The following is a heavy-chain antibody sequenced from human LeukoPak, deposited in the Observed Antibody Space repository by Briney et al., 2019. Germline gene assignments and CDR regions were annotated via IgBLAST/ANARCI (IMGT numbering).Heavy chain of an antibody. J-gene: IGHJ4*02. CDR2: ISCSGGTT. D-gene: IGHD3-10*01. Sequence: GESLTLSCAASGFTFSSYATSWVRQAPGKGLEWVSGISCSGGTTYYADSVKGRFTISRDNSKNTLYLQMNSLRAEDTAVYYCAEIRGGLGIDYWGQGTLVTVSS. V-gene: IGHV3-23*01. CDR1: GFTFSSYA. CDR3: AEIRGGLGIDY.